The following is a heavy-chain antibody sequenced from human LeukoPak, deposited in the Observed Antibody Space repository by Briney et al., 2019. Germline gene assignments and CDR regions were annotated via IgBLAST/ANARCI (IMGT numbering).Heavy chain of an antibody. V-gene: IGHV3-23*01. CDR3: AKPYSSGSFYYFDY. J-gene: IGHJ4*02. D-gene: IGHD6-19*01. CDR1: GFTFSSYA. CDR2: ISGSGGST. Sequence: GGSLRLSCAASGFTFSSYAMSWVRQAPGKGLEWVSAISGSGGSTYYADSVKGRFTISRDNSKNTLYLQMNSLRAEGTAVYYCAKPYSSGSFYYFDYWGQGTLVTVSS.